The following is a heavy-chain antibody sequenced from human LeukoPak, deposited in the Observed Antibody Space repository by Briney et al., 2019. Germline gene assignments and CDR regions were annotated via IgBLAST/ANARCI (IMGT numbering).Heavy chain of an antibody. Sequence: ASVKVSCEASGYTLTSYGINWMRQAPGQGLEWMGWISTQSGNTNYAQKVQGRLTLTTDRSTNTAYMELRSLRCDDTAVYYCARGAYGDKWGQGTMVTVAS. J-gene: IGHJ4*02. V-gene: IGHV1-18*01. CDR1: GYTLTSYG. D-gene: IGHD4-17*01. CDR3: ARGAYGDK. CDR2: ISTQSGNT.